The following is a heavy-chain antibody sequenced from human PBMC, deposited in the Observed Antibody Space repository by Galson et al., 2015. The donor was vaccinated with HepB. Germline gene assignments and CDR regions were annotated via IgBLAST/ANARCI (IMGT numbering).Heavy chain of an antibody. CDR3: ARASLGYGSGSPFDY. CDR1: GGTFSSYT. V-gene: IGHV1-69*02. D-gene: IGHD3-10*01. J-gene: IGHJ4*02. CDR2: IIPTLDLA. Sequence: SVKVSCKASGGTFSSYTLSWVRQAPGQGLEWMGRIIPTLDLADYAQKFQGRLTITADKSTSTAYMELSSLRSEDTAVYYCARASLGYGSGSPFDYWGQGTLVTVSS.